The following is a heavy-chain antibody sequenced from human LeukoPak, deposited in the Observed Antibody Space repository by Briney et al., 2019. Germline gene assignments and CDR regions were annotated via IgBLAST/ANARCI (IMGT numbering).Heavy chain of an antibody. J-gene: IGHJ4*02. D-gene: IGHD1-7*01. CDR3: ARESGHRTLDY. Sequence: SETLSLTCTVSGGSISSSYYYWGWIRQPPGKGLEWIGSIYSSGSTYYNPSLKSRVTISVDTSKNQFSLKLTSVTAADTAVYYCARESGHRTLDYWGQGTLVTVSS. V-gene: IGHV4-39*01. CDR1: GGSISSSYYY. CDR2: IYSSGST.